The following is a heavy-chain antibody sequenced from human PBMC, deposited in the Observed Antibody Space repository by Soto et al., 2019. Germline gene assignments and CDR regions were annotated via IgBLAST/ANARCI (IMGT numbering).Heavy chain of an antibody. CDR1: GYTFTSYA. CDR2: IIPIFGTA. V-gene: IGHV1-69*13. CDR3: ARSEYPGAPGYYYGMDV. Sequence: SVKVSCTASGYTFTSYAISWVRQAPGQGLEWMGGIIPIFGTANYAQKFQGRVTITADESTSTAYMELSSLRSEDTAVYYCARSEYPGAPGYYYGMDVWGQGTTVTVSS. J-gene: IGHJ6*02. D-gene: IGHD4-17*01.